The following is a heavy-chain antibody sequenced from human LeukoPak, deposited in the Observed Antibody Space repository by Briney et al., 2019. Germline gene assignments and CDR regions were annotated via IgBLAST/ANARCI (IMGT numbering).Heavy chain of an antibody. Sequence: SVKVSCKASGGTFSSYAISWVRQAPGQGLEWMGRIIPILGIANYAQKFQGRVTITADKSTSTAYMELSSLRSEDTAVYYCARGGSGSNDAFDIWGQGTMVTVSS. D-gene: IGHD2-15*01. CDR2: IIPILGIA. J-gene: IGHJ3*02. CDR3: ARGGSGSNDAFDI. CDR1: GGTFSSYA. V-gene: IGHV1-69*04.